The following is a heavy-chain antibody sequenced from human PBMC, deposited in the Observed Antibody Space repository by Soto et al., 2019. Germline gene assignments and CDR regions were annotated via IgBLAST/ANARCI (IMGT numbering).Heavy chain of an antibody. Sequence: GGSLRLSCAASGFTFSNAWMSWVRQAPGKGLEWVGRIKSKTDGGTTDYAAPVKGRFTISRDDSKNTLYLQMNSLKTEDTAVYYCTLELRYYYYYYMDVWGKGTTVTVSS. CDR3: TLELRYYYYYYMDV. CDR2: IKSKTDGGTT. D-gene: IGHD1-7*01. V-gene: IGHV3-15*01. CDR1: GFTFSNAW. J-gene: IGHJ6*03.